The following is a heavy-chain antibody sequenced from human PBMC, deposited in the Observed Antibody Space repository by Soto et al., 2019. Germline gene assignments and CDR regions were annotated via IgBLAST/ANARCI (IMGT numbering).Heavy chain of an antibody. CDR3: ARERPDGARLDP. CDR1: GGSISSGDYY. J-gene: IGHJ5*02. V-gene: IGHV4-30-4*01. D-gene: IGHD6-6*01. Sequence: QVQLQESGPGLVKPSQTLSLTCTVSGGSISSGDYYWSWIRQPPGKGLEWIGYIYYSGGTYYNPSLXSXFTISVDTSKNQFSLTLSSVTAADPAVYYCARERPDGARLDPWGQGTLVTVSS. CDR2: IYYSGGT.